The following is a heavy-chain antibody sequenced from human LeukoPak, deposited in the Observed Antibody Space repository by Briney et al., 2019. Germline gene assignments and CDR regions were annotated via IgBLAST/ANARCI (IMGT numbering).Heavy chain of an antibody. Sequence: ASVKVSCTVSGYTLTELSMHWVRQAPGKGLEWMGGFDPEDGETIYAQKFQGRVTMAEDTSTDTAYMELSSLRSEDTAEYYCATGVYYYDSSGYWLDYWGQGTLVTVSS. CDR2: FDPEDGET. CDR3: ATGVYYYDSSGYWLDY. V-gene: IGHV1-24*01. J-gene: IGHJ4*02. CDR1: GYTLTELS. D-gene: IGHD3-22*01.